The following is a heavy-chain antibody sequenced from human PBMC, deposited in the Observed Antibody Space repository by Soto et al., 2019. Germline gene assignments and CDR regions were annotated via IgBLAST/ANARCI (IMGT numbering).Heavy chain of an antibody. CDR3: ARDKIKGAPDYLDS. J-gene: IGHJ4*02. Sequence: QEQLVESGGDVVQPGRSLTLSCAASGFTFSANAMHWVRQAPGKGLGGVAVIAYDGTIKIYRDSVKGRFTISRDDSKSTLYLQMNSMRHEDTAVYYCARDKIKGAPDYLDSWGQGTLVTVSS. CDR1: GFTFSANA. CDR2: IAYDGTIK. D-gene: IGHD1-26*01. V-gene: IGHV3-30-3*01.